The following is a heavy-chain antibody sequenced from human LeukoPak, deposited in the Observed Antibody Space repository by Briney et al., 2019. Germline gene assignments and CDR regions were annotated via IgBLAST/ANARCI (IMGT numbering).Heavy chain of an antibody. V-gene: IGHV4-59*02. Sequence: PSETLSLTCTVSGGSVSRFHWSWIRQPPGKGLEWIGYIYYSGSTNYNPSLKSRATISVDTSKNQFSLKLSSVTAADTAVYYCARDRGYCSGGSCYRWFDPWGQGTLVTVSS. CDR3: ARDRGYCSGGSCYRWFDP. J-gene: IGHJ5*02. D-gene: IGHD2-15*01. CDR2: IYYSGST. CDR1: GGSVSRFH.